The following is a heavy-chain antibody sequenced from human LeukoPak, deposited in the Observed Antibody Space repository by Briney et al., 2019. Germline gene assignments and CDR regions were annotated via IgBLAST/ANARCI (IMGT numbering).Heavy chain of an antibody. CDR3: ARDQPDYGDYEEGYYFDY. J-gene: IGHJ4*02. Sequence: GGSLRLSCAASGFTFSSYWMSWVRQAPGKGLEWVANIKQDGSEKYYVDSVKGRFTISRDNAKNSLYLQMNSLRAEDTAVYYCARDQPDYGDYEEGYYFDYWGQGTLVTVSS. CDR2: IKQDGSEK. V-gene: IGHV3-7*01. D-gene: IGHD4-17*01. CDR1: GFTFSSYW.